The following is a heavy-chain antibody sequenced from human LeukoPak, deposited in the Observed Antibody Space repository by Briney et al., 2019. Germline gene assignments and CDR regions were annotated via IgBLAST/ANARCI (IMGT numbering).Heavy chain of an antibody. V-gene: IGHV4-34*01. CDR3: ARGYVWKWVISSYNWFDA. J-gene: IGHJ5*02. Sequence: SETLSLTCAVYGGSFSGYYWSWIRQPPGKGLEWIGEINHSGSTNYNPSLKSRVTISVDTSKNQFSLKLSSVTSADTAVYYCARGYVWKWVISSYNWFDAWGQGTLVTVSS. CDR2: INHSGST. CDR1: GGSFSGYY. D-gene: IGHD3-22*01.